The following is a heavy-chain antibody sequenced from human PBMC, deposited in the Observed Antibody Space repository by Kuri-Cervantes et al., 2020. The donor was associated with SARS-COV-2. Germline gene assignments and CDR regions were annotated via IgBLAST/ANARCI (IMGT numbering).Heavy chain of an antibody. D-gene: IGHD6-19*01. CDR1: GGTFSSYA. Sequence: SVKVSCKASGGTFSSYAISWVRQAPGQGLEWMGGIIPIFGTANYAQKFQGRVTITADESTSTAYMELSSLRSDDTAVYFCTRDSRMPVAGHWAEAFNIWGQGPMVTVSS. CDR2: IIPIFGTA. J-gene: IGHJ3*02. V-gene: IGHV1-69*13. CDR3: TRDSRMPVAGHWAEAFNI.